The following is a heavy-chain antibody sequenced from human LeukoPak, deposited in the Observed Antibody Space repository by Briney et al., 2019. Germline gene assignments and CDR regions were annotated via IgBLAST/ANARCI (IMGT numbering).Heavy chain of an antibody. D-gene: IGHD1-26*01. V-gene: IGHV4-38-2*02. CDR2: IYHSGST. CDR1: GYSLSSGYY. Sequence: SETLSLTCTVSGYSLSSGYYWGWIRQPPGKGLEWIGSIYHSGSTYYNPSLKSRVTISVDTSKNQFSLKLSSVTAADTAVYYCARYRSYYPFDFWGQGTLVTVSS. CDR3: ARYRSYYPFDF. J-gene: IGHJ4*02.